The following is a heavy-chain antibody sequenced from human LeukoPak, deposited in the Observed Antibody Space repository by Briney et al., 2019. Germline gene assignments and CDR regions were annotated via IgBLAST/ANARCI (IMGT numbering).Heavy chain of an antibody. Sequence: TGGSLRLSCAASGFTFSSYAMSWVRQAPGKGLEWVSAISGSGGSTYNADSVKGRFTISRDNSKNTLYLQMNSLRAEDTAVYHCAKSPDFIVRGVMTYYFDCWGQGTLVTVSS. CDR3: AKSPDFIVRGVMTYYFDC. D-gene: IGHD3-10*01. V-gene: IGHV3-23*01. CDR2: ISGSGGST. CDR1: GFTFSSYA. J-gene: IGHJ4*02.